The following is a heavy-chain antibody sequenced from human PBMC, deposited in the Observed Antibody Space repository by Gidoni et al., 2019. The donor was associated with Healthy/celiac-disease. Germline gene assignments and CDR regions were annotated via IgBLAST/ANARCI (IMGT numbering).Heavy chain of an antibody. V-gene: IGHV4-39*01. CDR3: ARQFGWPYYYDSSGYPYY. Sequence: QLQLQESGPGLVKPSETLSLTCPVSGGSISSSSYYWGWIRQPPGKGLEWIGSIYYSGSTYYNPSLKSRVTISVDTSKNQFSLKLSSVTAADTAVYYCARQFGWPYYYDSSGYPYYWGQGTLVTVSS. J-gene: IGHJ4*02. D-gene: IGHD3-22*01. CDR2: IYYSGST. CDR1: GGSISSSSYY.